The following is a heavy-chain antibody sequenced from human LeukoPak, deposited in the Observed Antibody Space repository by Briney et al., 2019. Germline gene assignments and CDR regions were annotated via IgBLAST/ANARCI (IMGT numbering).Heavy chain of an antibody. CDR2: ITSSSYT. Sequence: PGGSLRLSCAASVFTFSDYYMSWVRQAPGKGLEWVSYITSSSYTNYADSVKDRFTISRDNAKNSLYLQMNSLRAEDTAIYCCARLVVVAATPEYFDYWGQGTLVTVSS. CDR3: ARLVVVAATPEYFDY. D-gene: IGHD2-15*01. J-gene: IGHJ4*02. CDR1: VFTFSDYY. V-gene: IGHV3-11*06.